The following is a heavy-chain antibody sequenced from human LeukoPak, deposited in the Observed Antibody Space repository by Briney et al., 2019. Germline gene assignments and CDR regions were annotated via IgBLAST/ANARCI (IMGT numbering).Heavy chain of an antibody. CDR2: TYYRSRWYN. J-gene: IGHJ5*02. CDR1: GDSVSSNSAA. V-gene: IGHV6-1*01. D-gene: IGHD6-19*01. CDR3: ARDGGGGWSSNWFDP. Sequence: SQTLSLTCAISGDSVSSNSAAWHWIRQSPSRGLEWLGRTYYRSRWYNDYAVSVKSRITINPDTSKNQFSLHLNSVSPEDTAVYYCARDGGGGWSSNWFDPWGQGTLVTVSS.